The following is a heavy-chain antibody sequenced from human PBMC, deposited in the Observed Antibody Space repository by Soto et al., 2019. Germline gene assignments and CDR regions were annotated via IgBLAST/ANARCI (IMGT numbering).Heavy chain of an antibody. CDR2: IIPIFGTA. V-gene: IGHV1-69*13. CDR3: ARDREKRDYDFWSGYPRAYYYGMDV. J-gene: IGHJ6*02. Sequence: SVKVSCKASGGTFSSYAISWVRQAPGQRLEWMGGIIPIFGTANDAQKFQGRVTITADESTITAYMELSSLRSEDTAVYYCARDREKRDYDFWSGYPRAYYYGMDVWGQGTTVTVSS. CDR1: GGTFSSYA. D-gene: IGHD3-3*01.